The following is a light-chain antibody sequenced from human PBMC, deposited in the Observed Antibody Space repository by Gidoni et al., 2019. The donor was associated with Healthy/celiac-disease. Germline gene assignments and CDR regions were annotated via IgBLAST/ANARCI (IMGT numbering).Light chain of an antibody. J-gene: IGLJ2*01. V-gene: IGLV1-40*01. CDR1: SSNIGAVYD. Sequence: QSVLTQPPSVSGAPGQRVTISCTGSSSNIGAVYDVHWYQQLPGTAPKLLIYGNSNRPSGFPDRFSGSKSGTSASLAITGLQAEDEADYYCQSYDSSLSDVVFGGGTKLTVL. CDR3: QSYDSSLSDVV. CDR2: GNS.